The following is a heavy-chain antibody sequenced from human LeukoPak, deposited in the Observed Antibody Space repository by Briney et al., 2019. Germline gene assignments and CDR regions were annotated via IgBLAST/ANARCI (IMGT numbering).Heavy chain of an antibody. Sequence: ASVKVSCKASGYTFTSYYIHWVRQAPGQGLEWMGIINHSGGSTRYAQEFQGRVTMTRDMSTSTVYMELSSLRSEDTAVFYCARARSIYSGYAVDAFDIWGQGTMVTVSS. CDR1: GYTFTSYY. V-gene: IGHV1-46*01. D-gene: IGHD5-12*01. J-gene: IGHJ3*02. CDR3: ARARSIYSGYAVDAFDI. CDR2: INHSGGST.